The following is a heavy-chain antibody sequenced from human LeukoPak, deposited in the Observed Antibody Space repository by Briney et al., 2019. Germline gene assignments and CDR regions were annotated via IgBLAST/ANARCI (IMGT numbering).Heavy chain of an antibody. CDR3: VRDQSEFDS. Sequence: KSSETLSLTCSVSGGAIKTYDVTWIRQPPGKGLEWRGDMQDSGSTDSNPSPMGRGTISLDTPKSQFSLELRSVPAADTAVYYCVRDQSEFDSWGQGTVVTVSS. J-gene: IGHJ4*02. CDR1: GGAIKTYD. CDR2: MQDSGST. V-gene: IGHV4-59*01.